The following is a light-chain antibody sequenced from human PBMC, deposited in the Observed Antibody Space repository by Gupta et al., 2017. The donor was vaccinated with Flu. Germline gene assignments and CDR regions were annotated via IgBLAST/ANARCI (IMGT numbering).Light chain of an antibody. Sequence: QAVLTQPSSLSASHGASASLTCTLGSGIHVGAYRIYWYRQKTGSPPQFVLRYNSDSDEHLGAGVPSRFSGSKDTSANAGILLISGLQSADEAVYYCMIWHRSTSVFGGGTKLTLV. CDR2: YNSDSDE. V-gene: IGLV5-45*02. CDR3: MIWHRSTSV. J-gene: IGLJ2*01. CDR1: SGIHVGAYR.